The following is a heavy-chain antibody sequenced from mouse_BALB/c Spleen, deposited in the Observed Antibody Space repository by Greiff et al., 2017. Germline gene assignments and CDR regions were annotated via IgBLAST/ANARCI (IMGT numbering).Heavy chain of an antibody. D-gene: IGHD2-1*01. J-gene: IGHJ1*01. CDR2: ISTYYGDA. Sequence: VQLQQSGAELVRPGVSVKISCKGSGYTFTDYAMHWVKQSHAKSLEWIGVISTYYGDASYNQKFKGKATMTVDKSSSTAYMELARLTSEDSAIYYCAREGSTQYFDDWGEGTTVTVSS. CDR1: GYTFTDYA. CDR3: AREGSTQYFDD. V-gene: IGHV1S137*01.